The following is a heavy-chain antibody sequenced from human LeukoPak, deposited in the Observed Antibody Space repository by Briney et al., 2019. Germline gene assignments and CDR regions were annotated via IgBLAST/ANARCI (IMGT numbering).Heavy chain of an antibody. CDR2: IYYSGST. J-gene: IGHJ4*02. Sequence: SETLSLTCTVSGGSISSYYWSWIWQPPGKGLEWIGYIYYSGSTNYNPSLKSRVTISVDTSKNQFSLKLSSVTAADTAVYYCAREYCSSTSCYVDYWGQGTLVTVSS. CDR1: GGSISSYY. CDR3: AREYCSSTSCYVDY. D-gene: IGHD2-2*01. V-gene: IGHV4-59*01.